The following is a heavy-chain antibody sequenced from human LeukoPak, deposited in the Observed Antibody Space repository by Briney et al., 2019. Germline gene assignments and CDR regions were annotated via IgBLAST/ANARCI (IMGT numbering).Heavy chain of an antibody. V-gene: IGHV3-7*01. J-gene: IGHJ4*02. CDR3: ARALYNRGWYPDYFDS. CDR2: IKGDGSDK. Sequence: GGSLRLSCAASGFTFSSYWMSWVRQAPGKGLEWVANIKGDGSDKYYVGSVEGRFTISRDNAKNSLYLQMSSLRAEDTAMYYCARALYNRGWYPDYFDSWGQGTLVTVSS. D-gene: IGHD6-19*01. CDR1: GFTFSSYW.